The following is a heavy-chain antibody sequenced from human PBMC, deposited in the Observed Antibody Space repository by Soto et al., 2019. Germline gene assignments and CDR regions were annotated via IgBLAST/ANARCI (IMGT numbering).Heavy chain of an antibody. J-gene: IGHJ3*02. Sequence: SETLSLTCAVSGGSISSGGYSWSWIRQPPGKGLEWIGEIYHSGSTNYNPSLKSRVTISVDKSKNQFSLKLSSVTAADTAVYYCARVLGNDAFDIWGQGTVVTVSS. CDR3: ARVLGNDAFDI. D-gene: IGHD3-3*02. CDR1: GGSISSGGYS. V-gene: IGHV4-30-2*01. CDR2: IYHSGST.